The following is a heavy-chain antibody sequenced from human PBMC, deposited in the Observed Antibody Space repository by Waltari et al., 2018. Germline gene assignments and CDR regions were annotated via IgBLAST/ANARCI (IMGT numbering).Heavy chain of an antibody. CDR3: ARHPSSYGGNHWYFDL. D-gene: IGHD2-15*01. CDR1: GFTFSSYG. CDR2: SYYSGST. Sequence: QVQLVESGGGVVQPGGSLRLSCAASGFTFSSYGMHWVRPAPGKGLEWIGSSYYSGSTYYNPSLKSRVTISVDTSKNQFSLKLSSVTAADTAVYYCARHPSSYGGNHWYFDLWGRGTLVTVSS. J-gene: IGHJ2*01. V-gene: IGHV4-39*01.